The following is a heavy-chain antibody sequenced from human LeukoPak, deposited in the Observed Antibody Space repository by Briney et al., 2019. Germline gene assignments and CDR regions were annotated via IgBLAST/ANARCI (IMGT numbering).Heavy chain of an antibody. CDR3: ARLAGSGSRTSYYFDY. Sequence: SETLSLTCTVSGGSISGYYWSWIRQPPGKGLEWIGYIYYSGSTNYNPSLKSRVTISVDTSKNQFSLKLRSVTAADTAVYYCARLAGSGSRTSYYFDYWGQGTLVTVSS. J-gene: IGHJ4*02. CDR1: GGSISGYY. D-gene: IGHD3-10*01. V-gene: IGHV4-59*08. CDR2: IYYSGST.